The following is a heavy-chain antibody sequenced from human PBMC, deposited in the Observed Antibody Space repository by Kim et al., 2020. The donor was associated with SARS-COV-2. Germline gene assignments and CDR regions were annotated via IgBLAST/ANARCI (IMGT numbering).Heavy chain of an antibody. CDR2: IWYDGSNK. CDR3: ARDKGSSFLNGMDV. D-gene: IGHD6-6*01. Sequence: VVQAGRSLRLSCAASGFTFSSYGMHWVRQAPGKGLEWVAVIWYDGSNKYYADSVKGRFTISRDNSKNTLYLQMNSLRAEDTAVYYCARDKGSSFLNGMDVWGQGTKVTV. CDR1: GFTFSSYG. V-gene: IGHV3-33*08. J-gene: IGHJ6*02.